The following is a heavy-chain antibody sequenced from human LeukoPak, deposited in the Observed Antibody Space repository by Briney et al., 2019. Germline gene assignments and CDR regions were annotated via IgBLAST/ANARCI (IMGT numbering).Heavy chain of an antibody. D-gene: IGHD6-19*01. CDR1: GFTFSNHA. J-gene: IGHJ3*02. Sequence: GGSLRLSCVGSGFTFSNHAMNWVRLAPGKGLEWISTSGGGGRDTYYGDSVKGRFTISRDNSKNILYLQMNSLNGADTALYYCARGGGSNGWGAFDIWGQGTMVTVSS. CDR2: SGGGGRDT. CDR3: ARGGGSNGWGAFDI. V-gene: IGHV3-23*01.